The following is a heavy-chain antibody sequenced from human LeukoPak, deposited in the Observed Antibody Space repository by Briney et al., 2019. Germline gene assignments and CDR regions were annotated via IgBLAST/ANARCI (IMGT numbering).Heavy chain of an antibody. V-gene: IGHV4-34*01. D-gene: IGHD4-11*01. Sequence: SETLSLTCAVYGGSFSGYYWSWIRQPPGKGPEWIGEINHSGSTNYNPSLKSRVTISVDTSKNQFSLKLSSVTAADTAVYYCARDSTASFDPWGQGTLVTVSS. J-gene: IGHJ5*02. CDR1: GGSFSGYY. CDR3: ARDSTASFDP. CDR2: INHSGST.